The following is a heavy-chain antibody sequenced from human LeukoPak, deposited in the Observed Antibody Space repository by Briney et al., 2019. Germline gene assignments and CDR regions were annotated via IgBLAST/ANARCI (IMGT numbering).Heavy chain of an antibody. D-gene: IGHD3-10*01. J-gene: IGHJ6*02. CDR3: ARVPMVRGVTKPFYYGMDV. V-gene: IGHV4-59*01. CDR2: IYYSGST. Sequence: SETLSLTCTVSGGSISSYYWSWIRQPPGKGLEWIGYIYYSGSTNYNPSLKSRVTISVDTSKNQFSLKLSSVTAADTAVYYCARVPMVRGVTKPFYYGMDVWGQGTTVTVSS. CDR1: GGSISSYY.